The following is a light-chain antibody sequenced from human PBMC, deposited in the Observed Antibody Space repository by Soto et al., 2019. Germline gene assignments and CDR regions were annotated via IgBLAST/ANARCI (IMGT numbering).Light chain of an antibody. V-gene: IGKV1-33*01. CDR1: QSISSL. CDR2: DAS. Sequence: DIQMTQSPSTLSASVGGRVTITCRASQSISSLLAWFQQKPGKALKLLIYDASNLHPGVPSRYRGSGSGTEFSFNITSLQPEEVATYYCQQYDDLPITFGQGTRLEIK. CDR3: QQYDDLPIT. J-gene: IGKJ5*01.